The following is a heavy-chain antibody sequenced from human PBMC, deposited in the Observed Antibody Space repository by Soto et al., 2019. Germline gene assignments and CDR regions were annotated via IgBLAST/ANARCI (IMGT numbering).Heavy chain of an antibody. CDR2: ISYDGSNK. CDR3: ARFSRDLPYYGMDV. J-gene: IGHJ6*02. CDR1: GFTFSSYA. V-gene: IGHV3-30-3*01. Sequence: SLRLSCASSGFTFSSYAMHWVRQAPGKGLEWVAVISYDGSNKYYADSVKGRFTISRDNSKNTLYLQMNSLRAEDTAVYYCARFSRDLPYYGMDVWGQGTTVTVSS.